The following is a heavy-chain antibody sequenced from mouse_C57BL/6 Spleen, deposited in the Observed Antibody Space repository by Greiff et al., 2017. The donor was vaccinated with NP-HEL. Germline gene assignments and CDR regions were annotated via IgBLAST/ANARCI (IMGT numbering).Heavy chain of an antibody. J-gene: IGHJ2*01. CDR1: GYTFTSYW. CDR2: INPSSGYT. V-gene: IGHV1-7*01. D-gene: IGHD1-1*01. Sequence: VQLQQSGAELAKPGASVKLSCKASGYTFTSYWMHWVKQRPGQGLEWIGYINPSSGYTKYNQKFKDKATLTADKSSSTAYMQLSSLTYEDSAGYYCERWITTVVATDYFDDWGKGTTLTVAS. CDR3: ERWITTVVATDYFDD.